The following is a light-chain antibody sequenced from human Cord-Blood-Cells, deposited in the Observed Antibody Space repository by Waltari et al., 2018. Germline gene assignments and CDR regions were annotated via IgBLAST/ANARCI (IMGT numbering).Light chain of an antibody. CDR2: AAS. CDR1: QSISSY. J-gene: IGKJ2*01. CDR3: RQGYSTPYT. Sequence: DIQMTQSPSSLSASVGDSVTITCRASQSISSYLNWYQQKPGKAPKLLIYAASSLQSGVPSRFSGSGSGTDVTLTISSLQPEDFATYYCRQGYSTPYTFGQGTKLEIK. V-gene: IGKV1-39*01.